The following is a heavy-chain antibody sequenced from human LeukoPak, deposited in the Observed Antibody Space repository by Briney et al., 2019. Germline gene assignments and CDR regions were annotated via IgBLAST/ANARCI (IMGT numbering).Heavy chain of an antibody. Sequence: GSLSLSCAASGFTFSSYAMSWVRQAPGQGLDWVSAISSSGGSTYYADAVKGRFTISRDNSKNTLYLQMNSLRAEDTAVYYCAKDQGDGYSFFDYWGQGTLVTVSS. CDR1: GFTFSSYA. D-gene: IGHD5-24*01. J-gene: IGHJ4*02. CDR2: ISSSGGST. CDR3: AKDQGDGYSFFDY. V-gene: IGHV3-23*01.